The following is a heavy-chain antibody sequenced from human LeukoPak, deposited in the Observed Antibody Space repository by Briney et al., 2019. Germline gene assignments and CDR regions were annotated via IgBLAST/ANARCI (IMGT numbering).Heavy chain of an antibody. CDR2: IYTCGST. CDR1: GGSISSGSYY. V-gene: IGHV4-61*02. Sequence: SETLSLTCTVSGGSISSGSYYWSWIRQPAGKGLERIGRIYTCGSTNYNPSLKSRVTISVDTSKNQFSLKLSSVTAADTAVYYCAREYSSSWLYYYYGMDVWGQGTTVTVSS. CDR3: AREYSSSWLYYYYGMDV. D-gene: IGHD6-13*01. J-gene: IGHJ6*02.